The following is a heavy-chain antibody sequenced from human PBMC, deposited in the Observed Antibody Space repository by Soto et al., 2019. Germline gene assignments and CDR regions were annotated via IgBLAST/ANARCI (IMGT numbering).Heavy chain of an antibody. V-gene: IGHV3-7*05. CDR2: IKQDGREK. J-gene: IGHJ4*02. CDR3: ARKGPPDY. Sequence: EVQLVETGGGLVQPGGSLRLSCAASGFSFSTYWMSWVRQAPGKGLEWVANIKQDGREKHYLASVKGRFTISRDNAKNSLYLEMTSLRVEDTALYYCARKGPPDYWGQGTLVSVSS. CDR1: GFSFSTYW.